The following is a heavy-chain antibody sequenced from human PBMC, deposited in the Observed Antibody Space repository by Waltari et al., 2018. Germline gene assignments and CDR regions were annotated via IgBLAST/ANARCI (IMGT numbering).Heavy chain of an antibody. D-gene: IGHD1-26*01. J-gene: IGHJ4*02. Sequence: QVQLVQSGAEVKKPGASVKVSCKASGYTFTSYDINWVRQATGQGLEWMGWMNPNSCNTGYAQKFQGRGTMTRNTPISTAYMELSSLSSEDTAVYYCARARGSYTSFDYWGQGTLVTVSS. CDR1: GYTFTSYD. CDR2: MNPNSCNT. V-gene: IGHV1-8*01. CDR3: ARARGSYTSFDY.